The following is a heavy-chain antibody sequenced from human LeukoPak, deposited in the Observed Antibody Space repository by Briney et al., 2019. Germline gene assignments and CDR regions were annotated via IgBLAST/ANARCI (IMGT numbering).Heavy chain of an antibody. CDR1: GGSISSSSYY. CDR2: IYYSGST. D-gene: IGHD2-2*01. J-gene: IGHJ5*02. V-gene: IGHV4-39*01. Sequence: SETLSLTCTVSGGSISSSSYYWGWIRQPPGKGLEWIGSIYYSGSTYYNPSLKSRVTISLDTSKNKFSLKLSSVTAADTAVYSCASHSPFFCSSTSCYDNWFDPWGQGTLVTVSS. CDR3: ASHSPFFCSSTSCYDNWFDP.